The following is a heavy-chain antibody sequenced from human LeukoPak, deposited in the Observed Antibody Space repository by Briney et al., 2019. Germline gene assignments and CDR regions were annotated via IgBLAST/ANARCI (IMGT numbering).Heavy chain of an antibody. CDR1: GYTFTSYG. CDR2: ISPYNGNT. V-gene: IGHV1-18*01. J-gene: IGHJ4*02. D-gene: IGHD3-16*01. Sequence: ASVKVSCKASGYTFTSYGISWVRQAPGQGLEWMGWISPYNGNTNYAQKLQGRVTMTTDTSTSTAYMELRSLRSEDTAVYYCARDVCYLGQVGRLAYFDYWGQGTLVTVSS. CDR3: ARDVCYLGQVGRLAYFDY.